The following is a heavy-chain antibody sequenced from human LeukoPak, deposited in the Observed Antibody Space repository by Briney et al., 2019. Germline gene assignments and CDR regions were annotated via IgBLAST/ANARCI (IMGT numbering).Heavy chain of an antibody. D-gene: IGHD3-3*01. CDR2: IYTSGST. J-gene: IGHJ6*03. CDR3: ARVAYDFWSCYFDYYYYYMDV. CDR1: GGSISSYY. Sequence: SETLSLTCTVSGGSISSYYWSWIRQPAGKGLEWIGRIYTSGSTNYNPSLKSRVTMSVDTSKNQFSLKLSSVTAADTAVYYCARVAYDFWSCYFDYYYYYMDVWGKGTTVTVSS. V-gene: IGHV4-4*07.